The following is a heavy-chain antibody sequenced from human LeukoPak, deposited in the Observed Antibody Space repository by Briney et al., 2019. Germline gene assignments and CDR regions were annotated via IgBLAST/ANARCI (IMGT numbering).Heavy chain of an antibody. V-gene: IGHV3-48*01. CDR1: GFTFNSYS. CDR3: ARDLGQYYDTSDNWFDP. J-gene: IGHJ5*02. CDR2: ISSSSSTI. D-gene: IGHD3-22*01. Sequence: GGSLRLSCAASGFTFNSYSMNWVRQAPGKGLEWVSYISSSSSTIYYADSVKGRFTISRDNAKKSLYLQMNSLRAEDTAVYYCARDLGQYYDTSDNWFDPWGQGTLVTVSS.